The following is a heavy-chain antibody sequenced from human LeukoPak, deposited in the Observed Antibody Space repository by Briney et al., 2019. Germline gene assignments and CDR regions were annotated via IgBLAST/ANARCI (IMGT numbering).Heavy chain of an antibody. CDR2: IYPGDSDT. D-gene: IGHD4-11*01. CDR3: ARSHDYSNYVAF. V-gene: IGHV5-51*01. J-gene: IGHJ4*02. Sequence: GESLKISCKGSGYNFTIRWIGWVRQMPGKGLEWMGIIYPGDSDTRYNPSFQGQITISADKSISTAYVQWSSLKVSDTAMYYCARSHDYSNYVAFWGQGTLVTVSS. CDR1: GYNFTIRW.